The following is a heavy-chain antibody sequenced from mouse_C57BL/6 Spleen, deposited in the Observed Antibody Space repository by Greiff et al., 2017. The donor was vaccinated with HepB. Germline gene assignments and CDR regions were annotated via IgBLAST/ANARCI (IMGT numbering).Heavy chain of an antibody. J-gene: IGHJ3*01. CDR1: GYTFTSYD. V-gene: IGHV1-85*01. CDR2: IYPRDGST. CDR3: ARSEGFAY. Sequence: VKLMESGPELVKPGASVKLSCKASGYTFTSYDINWVKQRPGQGLEWIGWIYPRDGSTKYNEKFKGKATLTVDTSSSTAYMELHSLTSEDSAVYFCARSEGFAYWGQGTLVTVSA.